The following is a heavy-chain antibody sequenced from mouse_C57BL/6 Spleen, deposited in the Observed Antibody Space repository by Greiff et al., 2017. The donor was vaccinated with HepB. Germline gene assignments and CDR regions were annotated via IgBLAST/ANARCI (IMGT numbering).Heavy chain of an antibody. CDR1: GFTFSSYS. CDR2: ISSGGSYT. J-gene: IGHJ2*01. Sequence: EVKLMESGGDLVKPGGSLKLSCAASGFTFSSYSMSWVRQTPDKRLEWVATISSGGSYTYYPDSVKGRFTISRDNAKNTLYLQMSSLKSEDTAMYYCAGHYGSKYFDYWGQGTTLTVSS. D-gene: IGHD1-1*01. CDR3: AGHYGSKYFDY. V-gene: IGHV5-6*01.